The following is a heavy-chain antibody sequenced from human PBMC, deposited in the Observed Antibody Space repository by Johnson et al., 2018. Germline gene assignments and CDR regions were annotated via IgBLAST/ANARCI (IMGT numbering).Heavy chain of an antibody. J-gene: IGHJ3*02. CDR3: AKDLLDAFDI. D-gene: IGHD2-21*01. Sequence: QVQLVESGGGVVQPGRSLRLSCAASGFTFSSYGMHWVRQAPGKGLEWVAVISYDGSNKNYADSVKGRFTISRDNSKNTLYLQMNSLRAEDTAVYYCAKDLLDAFDIWGQGTMVTGSS. V-gene: IGHV3-30*18. CDR1: GFTFSSYG. CDR2: ISYDGSNK.